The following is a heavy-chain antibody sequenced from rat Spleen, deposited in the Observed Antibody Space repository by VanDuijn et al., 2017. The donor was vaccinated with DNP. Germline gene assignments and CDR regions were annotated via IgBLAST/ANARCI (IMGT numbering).Heavy chain of an antibody. J-gene: IGHJ4*01. CDR1: GFSLTSYT. CDR3: ARDDDGSYYHSYAMDA. D-gene: IGHD1-12*02. CDR2: ISSGGST. Sequence: QVQLKESGPGLVQPSQTLSLTCTVSGFSLTSYTVSWVRQPPGKGLEWIAAISSGGSTYYNSALKSRLSISRDTSKSQVFLKMNSLQTEDTAMYFCARDDDGSYYHSYAMDAWGQGTSVTVSS. V-gene: IGHV2-6*01.